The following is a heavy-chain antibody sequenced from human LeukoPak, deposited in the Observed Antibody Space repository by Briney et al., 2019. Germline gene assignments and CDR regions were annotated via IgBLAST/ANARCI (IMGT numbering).Heavy chain of an antibody. CDR1: GGSISSSSYY. Sequence: SETLSLTCTVSGGSISSSSYYWSWIRQPPGKGLEWIGEINHSGSTNYNPSLKSRVTISVDTSKNQFSLKLSSVTAADTAVYYCARPRRYGSGSSPIDYWGQGTLVTVSP. V-gene: IGHV4-39*07. CDR3: ARPRRYGSGSSPIDY. CDR2: INHSGST. J-gene: IGHJ4*02. D-gene: IGHD3-10*01.